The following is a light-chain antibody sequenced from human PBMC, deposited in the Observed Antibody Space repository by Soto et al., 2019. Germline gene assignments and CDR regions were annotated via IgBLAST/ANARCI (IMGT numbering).Light chain of an antibody. Sequence: EIVMTQSPATLSVSPGKRPTLSCRARQSFSSTLAWYQQKPGQAPRLLIYGASTRATGIPARFSGSGSGTEFTLTISSLQSEDFAFYYCQQYNNWPRTFGQGTKVEIK. V-gene: IGKV3-15*01. CDR1: QSFSST. CDR2: GAS. CDR3: QQYNNWPRT. J-gene: IGKJ1*01.